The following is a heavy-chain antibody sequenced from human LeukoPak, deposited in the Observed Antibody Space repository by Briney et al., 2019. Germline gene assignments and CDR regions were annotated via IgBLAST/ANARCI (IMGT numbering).Heavy chain of an antibody. V-gene: IGHV1-46*01. Sequence: ASVKVSCKASGYTFTSFYVHWMRQAPGQGLEWMGIINPSGGSTSYAQKFQGRVTMTRDTSTSTVYMELSSLRSEDTAVYYCARDAYPTNIVVVPAVIEDYWGQGTLVTVSS. J-gene: IGHJ4*02. CDR2: INPSGGST. D-gene: IGHD2-2*01. CDR1: GYTFTSFY. CDR3: ARDAYPTNIVVVPAVIEDY.